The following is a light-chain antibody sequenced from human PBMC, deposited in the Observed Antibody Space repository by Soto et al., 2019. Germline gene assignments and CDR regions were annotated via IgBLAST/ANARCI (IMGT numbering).Light chain of an antibody. CDR1: QSISSR. V-gene: IGKV1-5*03. J-gene: IGKJ1*01. CDR2: KAS. CDR3: QHYNSYSWT. Sequence: DIQMTQSPSTLSASVGDRVTITCRASQSISSRLARYQQKPEKAPKLLIYKASSLESGVRSWFSCSGFGTEFTLTISTLQPDDFATYDDQHYNSYSWTFGQWTKVEIK.